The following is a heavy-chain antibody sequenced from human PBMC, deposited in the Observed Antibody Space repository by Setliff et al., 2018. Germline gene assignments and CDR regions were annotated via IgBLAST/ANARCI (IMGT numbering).Heavy chain of an antibody. V-gene: IGHV3-30*02. D-gene: IGHD2-21*01. CDR1: GFSFSAAA. Sequence: GESLKISCEASGFSFSAAAMHWVRQAPGKGLEWVAFIWYDGSHTYYGDSVKGRFTISRDNSKNTVSLQMNSLRSDDTAVYYCVSDPPNSGYAFDLWGQGAMVTVSS. J-gene: IGHJ3*01. CDR2: IWYDGSHT. CDR3: VSDPPNSGYAFDL.